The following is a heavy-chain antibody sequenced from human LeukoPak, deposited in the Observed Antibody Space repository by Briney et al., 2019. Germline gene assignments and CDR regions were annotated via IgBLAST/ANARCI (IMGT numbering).Heavy chain of an antibody. V-gene: IGHV3-23*01. CDR3: AKLSSEAATDY. Sequence: GGALRLSCAAYGFTFRSYPMIWVRQVPGKGLEWLSPLDATGAYTYYADSVRGRFTISRDNSKTTVWLQMTSLRAEDTAVYSCAKLSSEAATDYWGQGTLVTVSS. CDR1: GFTFRSYP. J-gene: IGHJ4*02. CDR2: LDATGAYT. D-gene: IGHD2-15*01.